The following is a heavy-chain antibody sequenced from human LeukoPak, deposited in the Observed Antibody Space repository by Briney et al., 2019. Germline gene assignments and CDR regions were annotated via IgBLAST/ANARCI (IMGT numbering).Heavy chain of an antibody. CDR3: VRSAFHAGSGNYYDY. V-gene: IGHV3-74*03. D-gene: IGHD3-22*01. CDR1: GFTFSSYS. Sequence: GGSLRLSCAASGFTFSSYSMNWVRQAPGKGLVWVSRIDNAGSITTYADSVKGRFTTSRDNAENTLYLQMNSLRVEDTAVYYCVRSAFHAGSGNYYDYWGQGTLVTVSS. CDR2: IDNAGSIT. J-gene: IGHJ4*02.